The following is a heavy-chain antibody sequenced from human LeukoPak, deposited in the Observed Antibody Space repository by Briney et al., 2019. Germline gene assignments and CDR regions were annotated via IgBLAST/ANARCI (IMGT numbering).Heavy chain of an antibody. V-gene: IGHV1-69*05. CDR3: ARDKGSTVTTTDYYYYMDV. Sequence: GSSVKVSCKASGGTFSSYAISWVRQAPGQGLEWMGGIIPIFGTANYAQKFQGRGTITTDESTSTAYMELISLRPEDTAVYYCARDKGSTVTTTDYYYYMDVWGKGTTVTVSS. CDR1: GGTFSSYA. J-gene: IGHJ6*03. D-gene: IGHD4-17*01. CDR2: IIPIFGTA.